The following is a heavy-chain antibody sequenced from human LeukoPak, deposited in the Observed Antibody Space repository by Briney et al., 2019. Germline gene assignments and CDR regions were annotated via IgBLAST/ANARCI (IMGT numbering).Heavy chain of an antibody. CDR2: IKQDGSEK. D-gene: IGHD2-21*02. J-gene: IGHJ4*02. CDR1: GFTFSSYW. Sequence: PGGSLRLSCAASGFTFSSYWISWVRQAPGKGLEWVANIKQDGSEKYYVDSVKGRFTISRDNAKNSLYLQMNSLRAEDTAVYYCARRSVTAISSYFDYWGQGTLVTVSS. CDR3: ARRSVTAISSYFDY. V-gene: IGHV3-7*01.